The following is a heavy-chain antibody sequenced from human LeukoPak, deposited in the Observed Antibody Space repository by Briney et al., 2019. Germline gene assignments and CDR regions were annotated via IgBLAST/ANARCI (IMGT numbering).Heavy chain of an antibody. D-gene: IGHD3-3*01. CDR2: ISAYNGNT. V-gene: IGHV1-18*01. CDR3: ARDLSPVTIFGVVIIDWFDP. J-gene: IGHJ5*02. Sequence: ASVKVSCKASGYTFTSYGISWVRQAPGQGLEWMGWISAYNGNTNYAQKLQGRVTMTTDTSTSTAYMEMRSLRSDDTAVYYCARDLSPVTIFGVVIIDWFDPWGQGPLVTVSS. CDR1: GYTFTSYG.